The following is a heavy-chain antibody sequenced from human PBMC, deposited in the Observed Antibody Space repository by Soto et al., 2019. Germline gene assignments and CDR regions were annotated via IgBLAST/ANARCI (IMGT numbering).Heavy chain of an antibody. CDR2: IYYSGST. CDR1: GGSISSYY. V-gene: IGHV4-59*01. D-gene: IGHD5-12*01. J-gene: IGHJ3*02. CDR3: ARVMATTLDAFDI. Sequence: QVQLQESGPGLVKPSETLSLTCTVSGGSISSYYWSWIRQPPGKGLEWIGYIYYSGSTNYNPSLKSRVTISVDTSKNQFSLKLSSVTAADTAGYYCARVMATTLDAFDIWGQGTMVTVSS.